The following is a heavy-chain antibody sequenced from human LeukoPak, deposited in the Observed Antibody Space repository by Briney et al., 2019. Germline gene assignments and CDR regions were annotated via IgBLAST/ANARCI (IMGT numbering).Heavy chain of an antibody. CDR3: ARGHDHDY. V-gene: IGHV4-34*01. CDR2: INHSGST. J-gene: IGHJ4*02. Sequence: PGGSLRLSCAASGFTFSSYSMTWVRQPPGKGLEWIGEINHSGSTNYNPSLKSRVTISVDTSKNQFSLKLSSVTAADTAVYYCARGHDHDYWGQGTLVTVSS. D-gene: IGHD3-3*01. CDR1: GFTFSSYS.